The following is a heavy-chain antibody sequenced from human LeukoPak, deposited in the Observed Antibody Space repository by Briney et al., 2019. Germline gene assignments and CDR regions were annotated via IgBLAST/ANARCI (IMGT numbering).Heavy chain of an antibody. D-gene: IGHD3-10*01. CDR1: GYTFTSYG. CDR3: ARESYYGSGSYYSKVPIYYYYGMDV. CDR2: ISAYNGKT. V-gene: IGHV1-18*01. Sequence: GASVKVSCKASGYTFTSYGISWVRQAPGQGLEWMGWISAYNGKTNYAQKLQGRVTMTTDTSTSTAYMELRSLRSDDPAVYYCARESYYGSGSYYSKVPIYYYYGMDVWGQGTTVTVSS. J-gene: IGHJ6*02.